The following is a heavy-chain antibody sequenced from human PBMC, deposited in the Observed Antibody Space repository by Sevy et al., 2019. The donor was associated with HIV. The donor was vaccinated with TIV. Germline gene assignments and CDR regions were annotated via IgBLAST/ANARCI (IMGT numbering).Heavy chain of an antibody. CDR3: ARVPSDCSSTSCHDWFDP. Sequence: GSLRLSCAASGFTFSDYYMSWIRQAPGKGLEWVSYISSSGSTIYYADSVKGRFTISRDNAKNSLYLQMNSLRAEDTAVYYCARVPSDCSSTSCHDWFDPWGQGTLVTVSS. J-gene: IGHJ5*02. D-gene: IGHD2-2*01. V-gene: IGHV3-11*01. CDR2: ISSSGSTI. CDR1: GFTFSDYY.